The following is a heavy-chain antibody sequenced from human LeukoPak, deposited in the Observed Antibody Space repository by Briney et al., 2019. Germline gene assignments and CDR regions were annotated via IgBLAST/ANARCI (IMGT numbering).Heavy chain of an antibody. J-gene: IGHJ3*02. D-gene: IGHD3-10*01. CDR3: ARVGLLWFGESHPADAFDI. Sequence: PSETLSLTCTVSGGSIGYYYWNWIRQPAGKGLEWIGRMYIGESTGYNPSLKSRVTMSLDTSKSQFSLRLSSVTAADTAVYYCARVGLLWFGESHPADAFDIWGQGTMVTVSS. V-gene: IGHV4-4*07. CDR1: GGSIGYYY. CDR2: MYIGEST.